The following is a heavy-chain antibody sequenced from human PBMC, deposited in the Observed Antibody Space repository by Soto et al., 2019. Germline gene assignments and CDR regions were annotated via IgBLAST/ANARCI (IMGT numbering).Heavy chain of an antibody. CDR3: ATGSGPHRPYYFDY. V-gene: IGHV3-23*01. Sequence: EVQLLESGGGLVQPGGSLRLSCAASGFTFSSYAMSWVRQAPGKGLDWISAINDGGTSTYYADSVEGRLTISRDNSKNTLYLQMNSLRDDDTAVYYCATGSGPHRPYYFDYWGQGTLVTVSS. CDR2: INDGGTST. CDR1: GFTFSSYA. J-gene: IGHJ4*02. D-gene: IGHD6-25*01.